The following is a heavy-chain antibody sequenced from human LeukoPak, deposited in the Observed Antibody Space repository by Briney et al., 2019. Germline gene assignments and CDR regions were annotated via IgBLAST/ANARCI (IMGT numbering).Heavy chain of an antibody. CDR1: GGSISSSSYY. Sequence: SETLSLTCTVSGGSISSSSYYWGWIRQPPGKGLEWIGSIYYSGSTYYNPSLKSRVTISVDTSKNQFSLKLSSVTAADTAVYYCARARYSGSYYRSDAFDIWGQGTMVTVSS. V-gene: IGHV4-39*01. CDR3: ARARYSGSYYRSDAFDI. J-gene: IGHJ3*02. D-gene: IGHD1-26*01. CDR2: IYYSGST.